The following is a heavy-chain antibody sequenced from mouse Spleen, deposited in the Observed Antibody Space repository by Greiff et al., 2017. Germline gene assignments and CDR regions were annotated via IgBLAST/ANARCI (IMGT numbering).Heavy chain of an antibody. Sequence: EVHLVESGGGLVKLGGSLKLSCAASGFTFSSYAMSWVRQTPEKRLEWVATISSGGGNTYYPDSVKGRFTISRDNAKNTLYLQMSSLKSEDTAMYYCARGSTMITTGFAYWGQGTLVTVSA. CDR1: GFTFSSYA. CDR2: ISSGGGNT. CDR3: ARGSTMITTGFAY. D-gene: IGHD2-4*01. V-gene: IGHV5-9-3*01. J-gene: IGHJ3*01.